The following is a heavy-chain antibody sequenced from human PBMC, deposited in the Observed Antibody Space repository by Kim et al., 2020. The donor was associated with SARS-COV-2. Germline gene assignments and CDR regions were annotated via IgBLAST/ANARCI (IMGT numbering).Heavy chain of an antibody. CDR2: MNPNSGNT. J-gene: IGHJ4*02. V-gene: IGHV1-8*01. D-gene: IGHD3-3*01. Sequence: ASVKVSCKASGYTFSTYDINWVRQATGQGLEWMGWMNPNSGNTGYAQKFQGRVTMTRNTSTSTAYMDLSSLRSEDTAVYYFAIGHAWSGGPYSFDSWGQG. CDR3: AIGHAWSGGPYSFDS. CDR1: GYTFSTYD.